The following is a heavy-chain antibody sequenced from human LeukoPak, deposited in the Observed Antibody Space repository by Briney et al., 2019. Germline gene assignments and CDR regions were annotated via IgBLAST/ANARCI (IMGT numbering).Heavy chain of an antibody. CDR1: GFTFSSYW. CDR2: INSDGSST. V-gene: IGHV3-74*01. Sequence: GGSLRLSCAASGFTFSSYWMYWVRQAPGKGLVWVSRINSDGSSTSYADSVKGRFTISRDNAKNTLYLQMNSLRAEDRAVYYCSSLYSPGAFDIWGQGTVVTVSS. D-gene: IGHD5-12*01. CDR3: SSLYSPGAFDI. J-gene: IGHJ3*02.